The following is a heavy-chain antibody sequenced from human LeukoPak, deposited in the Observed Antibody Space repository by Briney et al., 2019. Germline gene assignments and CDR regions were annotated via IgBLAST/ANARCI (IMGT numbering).Heavy chain of an antibody. V-gene: IGHV3-66*04. CDR3: TRHNFDY. J-gene: IGHJ4*02. Sequence: PGGSLRLSCAASGFTVSSNYMSWVRQAPGKGLEWVSVIYSGGSTYYADSVKGRFTISRDNSKNTLYLQMNSLKTEDTAVYYCTRHNFDYWGQGTLVNVYS. CDR1: GFTVSSNY. CDR2: IYSGGST.